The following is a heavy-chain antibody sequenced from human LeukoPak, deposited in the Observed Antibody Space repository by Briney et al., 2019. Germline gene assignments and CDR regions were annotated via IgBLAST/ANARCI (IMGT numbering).Heavy chain of an antibody. Sequence: ASVKVSCKASGHTLTNYALHWVRQAPGQRLEWMGWINVGNGKTKYSQEFQGRVTITRDTSASIAYMDLSSLRSEDMAVYYCARGQARKHYYGSGTFYNREGDAFDIWGQGTMVTVSS. CDR3: ARGQARKHYYGSGTFYNREGDAFDI. J-gene: IGHJ3*02. CDR1: GHTLTNYA. CDR2: INVGNGKT. V-gene: IGHV1-3*03. D-gene: IGHD3-10*01.